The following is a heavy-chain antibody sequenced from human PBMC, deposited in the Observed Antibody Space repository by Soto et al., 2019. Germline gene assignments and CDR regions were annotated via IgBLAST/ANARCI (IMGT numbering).Heavy chain of an antibody. D-gene: IGHD2-15*01. CDR3: AREYCSGGSCYGGDY. V-gene: IGHV1-18*01. CDR2: ISTYNSDT. J-gene: IGHJ4*02. CDR1: GYTLTSYG. Sequence: ASVKVSCKASGYTLTSYGISWVRQAPGQGLEWMGWISTYNSDTKYAHKLQDRVTMTTDTSTSTAYMELRSLRSDDTAVYYCAREYCSGGSCYGGDYWGQGTLVTVSS.